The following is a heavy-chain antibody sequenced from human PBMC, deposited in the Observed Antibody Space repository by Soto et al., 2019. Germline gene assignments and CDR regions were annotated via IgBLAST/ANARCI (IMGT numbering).Heavy chain of an antibody. D-gene: IGHD1-1*01. V-gene: IGHV3-30-3*01. CDR2: IPYDGSNK. J-gene: IGHJ6*02. Sequence: QVQLVESGGGVVQPGRSLRLSCAASGFTLSSYAMHWVRQAPGKGLEWVAFIPYDGSNKYYANSVKGRFTIPSDNSKNTLNLQMSGLRAEYTAVYYCARAPGGTLSYYYGMDVWGQGTTVTVSS. CDR3: ARAPGGTLSYYYGMDV. CDR1: GFTLSSYA.